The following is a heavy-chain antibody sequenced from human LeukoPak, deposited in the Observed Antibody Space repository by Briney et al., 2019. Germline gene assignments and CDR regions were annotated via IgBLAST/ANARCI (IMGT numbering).Heavy chain of an antibody. D-gene: IGHD3-16*01. Sequence: QTLSLTCAISGDXVPSSSATWNWIRQSPSRGLEWLGRTYYRSKWYNDYAVSVKSRITINPDTSKNQFSLQLNSVTPEDTAVYFCARGGDRPGRYNYYGMDVWGQGTTVTVSS. CDR3: ARGGDRPGRYNYYGMDV. CDR2: TYYRSKWYN. J-gene: IGHJ6*02. CDR1: GDXVPSSSAT. V-gene: IGHV6-1*01.